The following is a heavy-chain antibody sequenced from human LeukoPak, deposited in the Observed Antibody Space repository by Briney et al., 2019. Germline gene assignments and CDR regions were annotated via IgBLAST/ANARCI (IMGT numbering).Heavy chain of an antibody. CDR1: GFTFSTYW. CDR3: ARVFSGWYGNYMDV. V-gene: IGHV3-7*01. J-gene: IGHJ6*03. D-gene: IGHD6-19*01. Sequence: GGSLRLSCEASGFTFSTYWMIWVRQAPGKGLEWVANIKQDGSKKYYVDSIKGRFTISRDNAKNSLYLQMISLRAEDTALYYCARVFSGWYGNYMDVWGKGTTVTVSS. CDR2: IKQDGSKK.